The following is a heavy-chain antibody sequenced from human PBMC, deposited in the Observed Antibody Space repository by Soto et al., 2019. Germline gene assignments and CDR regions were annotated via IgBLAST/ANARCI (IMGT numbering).Heavy chain of an antibody. CDR3: ARGGSLYWYFDL. CDR2: INAGNGNT. Sequence: QVRLVQSGAEVKKPGASVKGSCKASGYTFTNYAMHWVRQAPGQRREWMGWINAGNGNTKYSQKFQGRVTITRDTSASTAYMELSSLRSEDTAVYYCARGGSLYWYFDLWGRGTLVTVSS. V-gene: IGHV1-3*01. CDR1: GYTFTNYA. J-gene: IGHJ2*01. D-gene: IGHD1-26*01.